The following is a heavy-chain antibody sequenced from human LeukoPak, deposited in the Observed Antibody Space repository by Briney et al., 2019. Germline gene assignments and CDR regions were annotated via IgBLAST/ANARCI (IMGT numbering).Heavy chain of an antibody. CDR1: GYTFTGYY. CDR3: ARVPYCSSTSCYTEYYYYYMDV. Sequence: GASVKVSCKASGYTFTGYYMHWVRQAPGQGLEWMGWINPNSGGTNYAQKFQGRVTMTRDTSISTAYTELSRLRSDDTAVYYCARVPYCSSTSCYTEYYYYYMDVWGKGTTVTVSS. D-gene: IGHD2-2*02. CDR2: INPNSGGT. V-gene: IGHV1-2*02. J-gene: IGHJ6*03.